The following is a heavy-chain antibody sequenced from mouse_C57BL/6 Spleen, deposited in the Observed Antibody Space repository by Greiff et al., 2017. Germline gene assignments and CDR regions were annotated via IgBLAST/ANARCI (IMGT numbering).Heavy chain of an antibody. CDR3: TRGFPFYAMDY. CDR1: GYTFTDYE. J-gene: IGHJ4*01. V-gene: IGHV1-15*01. Sequence: VQLQQSGAELVRPGASVTLSCKASGYTFTDYEMHWVKQTPVHGLEWIGAIDPETGGTAYNQKFKGKAILTADKSSSTAYMELRSLTSEDSAVYYCTRGFPFYAMDYWGQGTSVTVSS. CDR2: IDPETGGT.